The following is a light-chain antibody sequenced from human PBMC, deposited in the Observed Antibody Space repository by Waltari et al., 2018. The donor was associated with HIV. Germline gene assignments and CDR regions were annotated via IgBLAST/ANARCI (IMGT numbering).Light chain of an antibody. CDR2: RAS. CDR1: QSISSW. V-gene: IGKV1-5*03. Sequence: DIQMTQSPSTLSASVVDRVTSTCRASQSISSWLAWYQQKPGKAPKVLLYRASSLESGVPSRFSGSGSGTEFTLTISSLQPDDFATYYCQQYNSYSQTFGQGTKVEIK. CDR3: QQYNSYSQT. J-gene: IGKJ1*01.